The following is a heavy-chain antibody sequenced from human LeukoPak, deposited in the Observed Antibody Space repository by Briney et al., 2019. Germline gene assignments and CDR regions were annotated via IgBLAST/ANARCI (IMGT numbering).Heavy chain of an antibody. V-gene: IGHV1-69*01. CDR3: ARGHYDILTGLRNFDY. Sequence: AASVKVSCKASGGTFTSYAISWVRQAPGQGLEWMGGIIPIFGTANYAQKFQGRVTITADESTSTAYMELSSLRSEDTAVYYCARGHYDILTGLRNFDYWGQGTLVTVSS. CDR2: IIPIFGTA. J-gene: IGHJ4*02. CDR1: GGTFTSYA. D-gene: IGHD3-9*01.